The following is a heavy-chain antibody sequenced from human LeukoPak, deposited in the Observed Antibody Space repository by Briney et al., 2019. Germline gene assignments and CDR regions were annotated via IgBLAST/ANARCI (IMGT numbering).Heavy chain of an antibody. Sequence: GASVKVSCKASGYTFTGHYIHWVRQAPGQGLEWMGWIGVYNGDYAKNFQGRVTMTTDTSTSTAYMELRSLRPDDTAVYYCARDLIYPKYDSGGYGYWGQGTLVTVSS. CDR1: GYTFTGHY. CDR3: ARDLIYPKYDSGGYGY. CDR2: IGVYNG. J-gene: IGHJ4*02. V-gene: IGHV1-18*04. D-gene: IGHD3-22*01.